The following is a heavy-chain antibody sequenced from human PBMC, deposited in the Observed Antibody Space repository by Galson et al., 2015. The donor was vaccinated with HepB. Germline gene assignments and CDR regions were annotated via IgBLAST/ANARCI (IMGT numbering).Heavy chain of an antibody. D-gene: IGHD3-22*01. J-gene: IGHJ4*02. CDR1: GFTFSSYG. CDR2: IWYDGSNK. V-gene: IGHV3-33*06. Sequence: SLRLSCAASGFTFSSYGMHWVRQAPGKGLEWVAVIWYDGSNKYYADSVKGRFTISRDNSKNTLYLQMNSLRAEDTAVYYCAKDGYYYDSSGPSAWGQGTLVTVSS. CDR3: AKDGYYYDSSGPSA.